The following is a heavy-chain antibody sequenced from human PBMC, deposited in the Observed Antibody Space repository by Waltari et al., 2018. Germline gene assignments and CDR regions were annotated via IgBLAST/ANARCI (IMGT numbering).Heavy chain of an antibody. D-gene: IGHD6-13*01. CDR2: FIPIFSSA. CDR3: ARGLVAAAGINYYYYGMDL. CDR1: GGTFSNYV. Sequence: QVQLVQSGAEVKKPGSSVKVSCKASGGTFSNYVIRWVRQAPGQGLEWMGGFIPIFSSANFAQKFQGRVTITADESTSTAYMELSSLRSEDTAVYYCARGLVAAAGINYYYYGMDLWGQGTTVTVSS. V-gene: IGHV1-69*01. J-gene: IGHJ6*02.